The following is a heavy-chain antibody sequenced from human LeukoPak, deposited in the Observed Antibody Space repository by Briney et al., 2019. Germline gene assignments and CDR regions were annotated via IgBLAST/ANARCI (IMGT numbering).Heavy chain of an antibody. CDR2: IYDSGSTST. CDR3: ARRRRIGAAGGDGMDV. Sequence: SETLSLTCTVSGGSISNYYWTWIRQPPGKGLEWIGYIYDSGSTSTDYNPSLKSRVTISVDTSKNQFSLKLNSVTAADTAEYYCARRRRIGAAGGDGMDVWGQGTTVTVSS. D-gene: IGHD6-13*01. V-gene: IGHV4-59*08. J-gene: IGHJ6*02. CDR1: GGSISNYY.